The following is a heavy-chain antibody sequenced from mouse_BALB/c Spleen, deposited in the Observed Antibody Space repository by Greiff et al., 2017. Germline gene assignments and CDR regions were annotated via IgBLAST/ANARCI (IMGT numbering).Heavy chain of an antibody. CDR2: IDPENGDT. CDR3: SQYYGSSGFDY. Sequence: VQLQQSGAELVRSGASVKLSCTASGFNIKDYYMHWVKQRPEQGLEWIGWIDPENGDTEYAPKFQGKATMTADTSSNTAYLQLSSLTSEDTAVYCGSQYYGSSGFDYWGQGTTLTVSS. CDR1: GFNIKDYY. V-gene: IGHV14-4*02. J-gene: IGHJ2*01. D-gene: IGHD1-1*01.